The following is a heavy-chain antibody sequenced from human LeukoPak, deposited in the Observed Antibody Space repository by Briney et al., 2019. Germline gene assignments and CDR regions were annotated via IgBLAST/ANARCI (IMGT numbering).Heavy chain of an antibody. J-gene: IGHJ4*02. V-gene: IGHV4-31*03. Sequence: PSETLSLTCTVSGGSISSGGYYWSWIRQHPGKGLEWIGYIYYSGSTYYNPSLKSRVTISVDTSKNQFSLKLSSVTAVDTAVYYCARGRAYYYGSGSSHFDYWGQGTLVTVSS. CDR1: GGSISSGGYY. D-gene: IGHD3-10*01. CDR2: IYYSGST. CDR3: ARGRAYYYGSGSSHFDY.